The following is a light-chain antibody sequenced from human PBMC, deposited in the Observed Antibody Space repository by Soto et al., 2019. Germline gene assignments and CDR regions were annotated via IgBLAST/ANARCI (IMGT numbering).Light chain of an antibody. V-gene: IGKV3-20*01. Sequence: ENVLTQSPGTLSLSPGERATLSCRATQSVTSRYFAWYQQKPGQAPRLLIYGVSSRATDIPDRFSGSGSGTDFTLTISRLEPEDFAVYYCQQYGSSPPWTFGQGTKVEIK. CDR1: QSVTSRY. CDR2: GVS. J-gene: IGKJ1*01. CDR3: QQYGSSPPWT.